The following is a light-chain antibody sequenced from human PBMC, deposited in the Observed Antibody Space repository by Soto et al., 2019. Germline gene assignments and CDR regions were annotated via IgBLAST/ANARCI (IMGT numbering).Light chain of an antibody. Sequence: QPVLTQPPSASGTPGQRVTISCSGSSSNIGSKYVHWFQQFPGTAPKLLIYRDNRRPSGVPDRFSGSKSGTSASLTISGLRSEDEADYYCGTWDDRLSGWMFGGGTQLTVL. J-gene: IGLJ7*01. CDR2: RDN. CDR3: GTWDDRLSGWM. V-gene: IGLV1-47*01. CDR1: SSNIGSKY.